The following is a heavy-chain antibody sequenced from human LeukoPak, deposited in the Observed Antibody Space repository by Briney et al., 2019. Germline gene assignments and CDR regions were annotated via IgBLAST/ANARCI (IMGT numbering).Heavy chain of an antibody. CDR2: IRTDGSEK. D-gene: IGHD2-2*01. J-gene: IGHJ1*01. Sequence: GGSLRLSCVASGFSFSDVWMTWVRRAPGKGLEWVANIRTDGSEKYYVDSVKGRFTISRDNAKNSLYLQMNSLRAEDTAVYYCATYSSNAREFQYWGQGTLVTVSS. V-gene: IGHV3-7*01. CDR1: GFSFSDVW. CDR3: ATYSSNAREFQY.